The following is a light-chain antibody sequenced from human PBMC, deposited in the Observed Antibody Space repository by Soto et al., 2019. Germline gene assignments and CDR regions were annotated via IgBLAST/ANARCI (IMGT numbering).Light chain of an antibody. CDR2: AAS. Sequence: DIQLTQSPSSLSASVGDRVTITCRACQSISSYLNWYQQKPGKAPKLLIYAASSLQSGVPSTFSGSGSRTDLTLTISSLQPEEFATDYCQQSYGTPHFGPGTKVDIK. V-gene: IGKV1-39*01. J-gene: IGKJ3*01. CDR1: QSISSY. CDR3: QQSYGTPH.